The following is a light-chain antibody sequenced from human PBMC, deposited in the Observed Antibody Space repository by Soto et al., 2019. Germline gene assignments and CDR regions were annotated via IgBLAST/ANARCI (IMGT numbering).Light chain of an antibody. J-gene: IGKJ5*01. CDR3: QQYNNWPPPIT. V-gene: IGKV3-15*01. Sequence: EIVMTQSPATLSVSPGERATLSCRASQSVSSNLAWYQQKPGQAPRLLIYGASTRATGIPARFIGSGSGTEFTLTISSLQSEDFAVYYCQQYNNWPPPITFGQGTRLEIK. CDR1: QSVSSN. CDR2: GAS.